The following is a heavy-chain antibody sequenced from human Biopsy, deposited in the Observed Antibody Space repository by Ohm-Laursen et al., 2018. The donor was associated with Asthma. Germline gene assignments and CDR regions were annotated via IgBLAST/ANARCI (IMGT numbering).Heavy chain of an antibody. CDR2: IDPNIGGT. V-gene: IGHV1-2*06. J-gene: IGHJ2*01. CDR1: GYPFTDYY. CDR3: ARIKIRIGAGTDRYFDL. D-gene: IGHD3-16*01. Sequence: SVKVSCKASGYPFTDYYVHWVRQTPGQGLEWMGRIDPNIGGTNYAQKFLGRVTMTRDTSVNTAFMVLSRLRSDDTAVYYCARIKIRIGAGTDRYFDLWGRGTLVTVSS.